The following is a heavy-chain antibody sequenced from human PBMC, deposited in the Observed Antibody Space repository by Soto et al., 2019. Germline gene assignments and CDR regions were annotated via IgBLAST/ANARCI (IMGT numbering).Heavy chain of an antibody. V-gene: IGHV1-18*01. CDR1: GYTFTSYG. CDR3: ARDIVVVPAAIGYYYYGMDV. J-gene: IGHJ6*02. CDR2: ISAYNGNT. Sequence: ASVKVSCKASGYTFTSYGISWVRQAPGQGLEWMGWISAYNGNTNYAQKLQGRVTMTTDTSTSTAYMELRSLRSDDTAVYYCARDIVVVPAAIGYYYYGMDVWGQGNTVTVSS. D-gene: IGHD2-2*01.